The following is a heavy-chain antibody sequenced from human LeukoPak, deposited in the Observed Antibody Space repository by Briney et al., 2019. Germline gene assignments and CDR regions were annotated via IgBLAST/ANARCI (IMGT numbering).Heavy chain of an antibody. Sequence: ASVKVSCKASGYTFTGYYMHWVRQAPGQGLEWMGWIIPNSGGTNYAPKFQGRVTMTRDTSISTAYMELSRLRSDDTAVYYCARATGSSRGDYWGQGTLVTVSS. V-gene: IGHV1-2*02. CDR1: GYTFTGYY. CDR2: IIPNSGGT. CDR3: ARATGSSRGDY. J-gene: IGHJ4*02. D-gene: IGHD3-10*01.